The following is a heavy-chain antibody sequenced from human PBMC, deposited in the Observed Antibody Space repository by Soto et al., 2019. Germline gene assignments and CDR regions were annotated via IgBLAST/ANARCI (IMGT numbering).Heavy chain of an antibody. Sequence: PSETLSLTCTVSGGSISSSSYYWGWIRQPPGKGLEWIGSIYYSGSTYYNPSLKSRVTISVDTSKNQFSLKLSSVTAADTAVYYCARALEYSSGYLDYWGQGTLVTVSS. J-gene: IGHJ4*02. CDR1: GGSISSSSYY. D-gene: IGHD3-22*01. CDR2: IYYSGST. V-gene: IGHV4-39*01. CDR3: ARALEYSSGYLDY.